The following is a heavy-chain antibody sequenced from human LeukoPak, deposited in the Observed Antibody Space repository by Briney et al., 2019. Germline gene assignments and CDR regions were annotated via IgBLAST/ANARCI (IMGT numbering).Heavy chain of an antibody. CDR3: ASGITGTTFAMDY. CDR2: IYTSGST. D-gene: IGHD1-7*01. J-gene: IGHJ4*02. CDR1: GGSISSGSYY. Sequence: SQTLSLTCTVSGGSISSGSYYWSWIRQPAGKGLEWIGRIYTSGSTNYNPSLKSRVTISVDTSKNQFSLKLSSVTAADTAVYYCASGITGTTFAMDYWGQGTLVTVSS. V-gene: IGHV4-61*02.